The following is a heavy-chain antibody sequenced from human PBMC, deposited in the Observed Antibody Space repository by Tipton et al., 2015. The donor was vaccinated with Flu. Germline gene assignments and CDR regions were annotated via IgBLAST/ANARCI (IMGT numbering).Heavy chain of an antibody. Sequence: AASGFTFSNYGMTWVRQAPGKGLEWVTSVTDSGGTYYADSVKGRFTISRDNSKNTLYLQMNSLRAEDTAVYYCAKAYNGDYVYWGQGTLVTVSS. D-gene: IGHD4-17*01. V-gene: IGHV3-23*01. CDR3: AKAYNGDYVY. CDR2: VTDSGGT. J-gene: IGHJ4*02. CDR1: GFTFSNYG.